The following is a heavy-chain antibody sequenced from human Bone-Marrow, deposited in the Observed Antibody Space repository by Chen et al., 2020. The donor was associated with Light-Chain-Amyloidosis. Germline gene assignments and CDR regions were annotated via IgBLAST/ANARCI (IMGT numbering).Heavy chain of an antibody. V-gene: IGHV3-9*01. CDR1: GFTFDDYA. CDR3: AKVTTGYSSSWYDY. J-gene: IGHJ4*02. Sequence: EVQLVESGGGLVQPGRSLRLSCAASGFTFDDYAMHWVRQAPGKGLEWVSGISWNSGSIGYADSVKGRFTISRDNAKNSLYLQMNSLRAEDTALYYCAKVTTGYSSSWYDYWGQGTLVTVSS. CDR2: ISWNSGSI. D-gene: IGHD6-13*01.